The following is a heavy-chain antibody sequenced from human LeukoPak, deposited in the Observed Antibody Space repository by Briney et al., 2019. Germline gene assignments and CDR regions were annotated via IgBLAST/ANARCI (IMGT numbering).Heavy chain of an antibody. J-gene: IGHJ4*02. D-gene: IGHD2-15*01. CDR3: ARDSLGSGGSPLDY. CDR1: GYTFTGYY. CDR2: INPNSGGT. Sequence: ASVKVSCKASGYTFTGYYMHWVRQAPGQGLEWMGWINPNSGGTNYAQKFQGRVTMTRDTSISTAYMELSRLRSDDTAVYYCARDSLGSGGSPLDYWGQGTLVTVSS. V-gene: IGHV1-2*02.